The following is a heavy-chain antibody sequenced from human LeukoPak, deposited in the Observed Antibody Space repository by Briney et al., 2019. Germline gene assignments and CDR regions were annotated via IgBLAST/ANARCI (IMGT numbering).Heavy chain of an antibody. J-gene: IGHJ5*02. CDR3: ARGLDETTNWFDP. V-gene: IGHV4-39*07. D-gene: IGHD4-11*01. CDR2: IYYSGST. Sequence: SETLSPTCTVSGCSISSSSYYWGWIRQPPGKGLEWIGSIYYSGSTYYNPSLKSRVTISVDTSKNQFSLKLSSVTAADTAVYYCARGLDETTNWFDPWGQGNVVTVSS. CDR1: GCSISSSSYY.